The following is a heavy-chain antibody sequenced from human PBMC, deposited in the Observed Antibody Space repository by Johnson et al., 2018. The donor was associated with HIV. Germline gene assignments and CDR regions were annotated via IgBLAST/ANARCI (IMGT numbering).Heavy chain of an antibody. D-gene: IGHD1-7*01. CDR1: GFTFSSNY. CDR2: ISSGGST. Sequence: EVQLVESGGGLVQPGGSLRLSCAASGFTFSSNYMRWVRQAPGKGLEWVSVISSGGSTYYAASVKGRFTISRDNSKNTLYHQMNSLRAEETAGYYCAREQLELRHAFDIWGQGTMVTVSS. CDR3: AREQLELRHAFDI. J-gene: IGHJ3*02. V-gene: IGHV3-66*02.